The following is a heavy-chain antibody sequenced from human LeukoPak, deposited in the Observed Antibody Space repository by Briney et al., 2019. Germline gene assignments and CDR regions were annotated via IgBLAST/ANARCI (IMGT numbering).Heavy chain of an antibody. J-gene: IGHJ5*02. V-gene: IGHV4-39*01. CDR1: GGSISNSNYY. CDR3: ASLLNGGVAHWLDP. Sequence: PSETLSLTCTVSGGSISNSNYYWGWIRQPPGKGLEWIGNIYYSRSTYYNPSLKSRVTISVDASKNQFSLKLSSVTAADTAVYYCASLLNGGVAHWLDPWGQGTLVTVSS. D-gene: IGHD7-27*01. CDR2: IYYSRST.